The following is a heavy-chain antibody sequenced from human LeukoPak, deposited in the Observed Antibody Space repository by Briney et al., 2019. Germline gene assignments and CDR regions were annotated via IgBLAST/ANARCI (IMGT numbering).Heavy chain of an antibody. CDR2: IYHSGST. CDR1: GGSISSGGYS. Sequence: PSQTLSLTCAVSGGSISSGGYSWSWIRQPPGKGLEWIGYIYHSGSTYCNPSLKSRVTISVDRSKNQFSLKLSSVTAADTAVYYCARGRTFDNWGQGTLVTVSS. V-gene: IGHV4-30-2*01. J-gene: IGHJ4*02. CDR3: ARGRTFDN.